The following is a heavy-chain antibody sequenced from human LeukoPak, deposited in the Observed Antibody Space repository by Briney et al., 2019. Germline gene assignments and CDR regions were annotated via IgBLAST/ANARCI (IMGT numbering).Heavy chain of an antibody. V-gene: IGHV3-72*01. Sequence: GGSLRLSCAASGYTFSDHYIDWVRQAPGKGLEWVGHTRNKANNYATDYAASVKGRFTISRDDSRNSVYLQMNSLKTEDTAVYYCTRWRSGTSDWGQGTLVTVSS. D-gene: IGHD4-23*01. CDR3: TRWRSGTSD. CDR1: GYTFSDHY. J-gene: IGHJ4*02. CDR2: TRNKANNYAT.